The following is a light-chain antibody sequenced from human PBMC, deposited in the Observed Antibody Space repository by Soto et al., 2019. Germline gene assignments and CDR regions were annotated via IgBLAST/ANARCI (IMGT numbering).Light chain of an antibody. CDR1: SSDVGSYNL. CDR3: SSYTSSSTPQFV. CDR2: EVS. Sequence: QSVLTQPASVSGSPGQSITISCTGSSSDVGSYNLVSWYQQHPGKAPKLMIYEVSNRPSGVSNRFSGSNSGNTASLTISGLQAEDEADYYCSSYTSSSTPQFVFGTGTKVTV. V-gene: IGLV2-14*02. J-gene: IGLJ1*01.